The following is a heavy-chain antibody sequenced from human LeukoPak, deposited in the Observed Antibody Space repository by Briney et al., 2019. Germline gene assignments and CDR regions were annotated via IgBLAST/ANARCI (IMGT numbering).Heavy chain of an antibody. D-gene: IGHD6-19*01. V-gene: IGHV3-30*02. CDR2: IRYDGSNK. CDR1: GFTFSYYA. CDR3: AKDQAVAGTDYYYYYYMDV. Sequence: PGGSLRLSCAASGFTFSYYAMHWVRQAPGKGLEWVAFIRYDGSNKYYADSVKGRFTISRDNSKNTLYLQMNSLRAEDTAVYYCAKDQAVAGTDYYYYYYMDVWGKGTTVTISS. J-gene: IGHJ6*03.